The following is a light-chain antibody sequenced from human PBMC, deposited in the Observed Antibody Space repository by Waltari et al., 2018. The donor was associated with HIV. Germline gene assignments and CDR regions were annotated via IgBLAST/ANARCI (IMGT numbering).Light chain of an antibody. V-gene: IGLV6-57*01. J-gene: IGLJ3*02. Sequence: NFMLTQHHSVPGSAGKTLTIPCTRDSGSSGSKHVQWCQQRPGSSPRTLIFEDNQRPSGVSDRFSASIDSSSNSASLTISGLKTEDEGHYYCQSYDTKTHWVFGGVSKLTVL. CDR3: QSYDTKTHWV. CDR2: EDN. CDR1: SGSSGSKH.